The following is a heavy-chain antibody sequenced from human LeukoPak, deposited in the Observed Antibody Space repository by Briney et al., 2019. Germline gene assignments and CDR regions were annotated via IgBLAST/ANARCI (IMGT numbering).Heavy chain of an antibody. V-gene: IGHV5-51*01. CDR1: GSRFTSYW. CDR2: INPGDSDT. Sequence: GASLKISDKGSGSRFTSYWIGWGRRMTGKGLEWRGIINPGDSDTRYSPYFQGQVTISADKSISTAYLQWSSLKASDTAMYYCARGRRPSESPFDIWGQGTMVTVSS. CDR3: ARGRRPSESPFDI. J-gene: IGHJ3*02.